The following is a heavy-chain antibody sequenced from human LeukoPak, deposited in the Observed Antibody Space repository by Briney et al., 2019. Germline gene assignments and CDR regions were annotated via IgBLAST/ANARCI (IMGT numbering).Heavy chain of an antibody. V-gene: IGHV3-30*02. CDR1: GFTFSIYG. CDR3: AKATSPYCGGGTCYGFDY. J-gene: IGHJ4*02. D-gene: IGHD2-15*01. CDR2: IRYDGSNK. Sequence: QPGGSLRLSCAASGFTFSIYGMHWVRQAPGKGLEWVAFIRYDGSNKYSADSVKGRFTISRDNSKNTLYLQMNSLRAEDTAVYYCAKATSPYCGGGTCYGFDYWGQGTLVTVSS.